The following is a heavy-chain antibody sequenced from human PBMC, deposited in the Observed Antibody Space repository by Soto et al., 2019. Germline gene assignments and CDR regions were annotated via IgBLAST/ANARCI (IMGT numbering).Heavy chain of an antibody. J-gene: IGHJ2*01. D-gene: IGHD3-3*01. Sequence: QVQLQESGPGLVKPSQTLSLTCTVPGGSISSGDYYWSWIRQPPGKGLEWIGYIYYSGRTNYNPSLSSRVTISLDTSKNQFPLNLSSVTAADPAVYYCARIVESDYTIDFELWGRGTLVTVSS. CDR3: ARIVESDYTIDFEL. V-gene: IGHV4-30-4*01. CDR2: IYYSGRT. CDR1: GGSISSGDYY.